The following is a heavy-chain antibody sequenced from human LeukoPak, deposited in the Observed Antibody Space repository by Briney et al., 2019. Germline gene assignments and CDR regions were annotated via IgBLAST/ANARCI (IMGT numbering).Heavy chain of an antibody. CDR1: GFTFSDYY. CDR2: ITASGGSS. Sequence: PGGSLRLSCAASGFTFSDYYMSWIRQAPGKGLEWVSAITASGGSSYHADSVKGRFTISRDNSKNTLYLQMNSLRAEDTAVYYCAKDLRGSSDYWGQGTLVTVSS. V-gene: IGHV3-23*01. D-gene: IGHD6-6*01. J-gene: IGHJ4*02. CDR3: AKDLRGSSDY.